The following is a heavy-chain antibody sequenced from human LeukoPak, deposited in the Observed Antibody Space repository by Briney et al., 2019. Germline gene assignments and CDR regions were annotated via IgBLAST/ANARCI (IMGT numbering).Heavy chain of an antibody. V-gene: IGHV4-34*01. J-gene: IGHJ5*02. CDR2: INHSGST. CDR3: ARGKPYYDFWSGRIKLWFDP. CDR1: GGSFSGYY. D-gene: IGHD3-3*01. Sequence: PSETLSLTCAVYGGSFSGYYWSWIRQPPGKGLEWIGEINHSGSTNYNPSLKSRVTISVDTSKNQFSLKLSSVTTADTAVYYCARGKPYYDFWSGRIKLWFDPWGQGTLVTVSS.